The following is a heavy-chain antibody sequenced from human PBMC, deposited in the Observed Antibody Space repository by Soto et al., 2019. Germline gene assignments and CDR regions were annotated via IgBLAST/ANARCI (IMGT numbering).Heavy chain of an antibody. J-gene: IGHJ4*02. CDR2: ISGSGGST. CDR1: GFTFSSYA. Sequence: EVQLLESGGGLVQPGGSLRLSCAASGFTFSSYAMSWVRQAPGKGLEWVAAISGSGGSTYYADSVKGRFTISRDNSKNTLYQKMNGLRAEDTAVYYCAKDLEGVGTDSIAAAGPFDYWGQGNLVTVSS. V-gene: IGHV3-23*01. CDR3: AKDLEGVGTDSIAAAGPFDY. D-gene: IGHD6-13*01.